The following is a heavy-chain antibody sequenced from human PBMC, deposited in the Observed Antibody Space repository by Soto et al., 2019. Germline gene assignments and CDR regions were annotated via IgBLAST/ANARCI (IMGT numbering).Heavy chain of an antibody. V-gene: IGHV1-18*01. Sequence: QVQLVQSGAEVKKPGASVKVSCKASGYTFTSYGISWVRQAPAQGLEWMGWISAYNGNTNYAQKLQGRVTMTTDTSTSTAYIDLRSLRSDGTAVYYCASSPQYGDPMDYWGQGTLVTVSS. CDR1: GYTFTSYG. CDR2: ISAYNGNT. D-gene: IGHD4-17*01. J-gene: IGHJ4*02. CDR3: ASSPQYGDPMDY.